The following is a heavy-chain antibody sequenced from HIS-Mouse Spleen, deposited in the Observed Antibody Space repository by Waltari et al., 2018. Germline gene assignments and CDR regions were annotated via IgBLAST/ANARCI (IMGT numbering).Heavy chain of an antibody. CDR3: ARGRIAARPWFDP. J-gene: IGHJ5*02. V-gene: IGHV4-39*07. Sequence: QLQLQESGPGLVKPSETLSLTCTVSGGSISSSRSYLGWTRQPPGKGLGWIGSIYYSGSTYYNPSLKSRVTISVDTSKNQFSLKLSSVTAADTAVYYCARGRIAARPWFDPWGQGTLVTVSS. CDR2: IYYSGST. CDR1: GGSISSSRSY. D-gene: IGHD6-6*01.